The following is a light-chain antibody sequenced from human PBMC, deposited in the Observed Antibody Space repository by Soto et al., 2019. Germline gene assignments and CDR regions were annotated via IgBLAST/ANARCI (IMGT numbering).Light chain of an antibody. CDR1: SSDVGGYDY. J-gene: IGLJ2*01. CDR3: SSYTTTITPHVL. Sequence: QSALTQPASVSGSPGQLITISCTGTSSDVGGYDYVSWCQQHPGKAPKLIIYDVINRPSGVSHRFSASKSGNTASLTISGLQAEDEADYYCSSYTTTITPHVLFGGGTKVTVL. V-gene: IGLV2-14*01. CDR2: DVI.